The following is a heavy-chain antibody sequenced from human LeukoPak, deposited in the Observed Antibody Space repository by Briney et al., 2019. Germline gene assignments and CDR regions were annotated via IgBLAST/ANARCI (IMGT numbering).Heavy chain of an antibody. J-gene: IGHJ6*02. D-gene: IGHD2-15*01. CDR2: IIPIFGTA. Sequence: GSSVTVSCKASGGTFSSYAISWVRQAPGQGLEWMGGIIPIFGTANYAQKFQGRVTITADESTSTAYMELSSLRSEDTAVYYCAVRYCSGGSCYGYYYYGMDLWGQGTTVTVSS. CDR3: AVRYCSGGSCYGYYYYGMDL. CDR1: GGTFSSYA. V-gene: IGHV1-69*01.